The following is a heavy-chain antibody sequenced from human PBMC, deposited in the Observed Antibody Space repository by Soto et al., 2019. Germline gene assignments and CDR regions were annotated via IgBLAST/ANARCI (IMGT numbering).Heavy chain of an antibody. V-gene: IGHV3-30*18. CDR3: AKDRLAYCSGDCYPPSYFDY. CDR2: ISYDGSNK. Sequence: PGGSLRLSCAASGFTFSSYGMHWVRQAPGKGLEWVAVISYDGSNKYYADSVKGRFTISRDYSKNTLYLQMNSLRVEDTALYYCAKDRLAYCSGDCYPPSYFDYWRQGTLVTVSS. D-gene: IGHD2-21*02. CDR1: GFTFSSYG. J-gene: IGHJ4*02.